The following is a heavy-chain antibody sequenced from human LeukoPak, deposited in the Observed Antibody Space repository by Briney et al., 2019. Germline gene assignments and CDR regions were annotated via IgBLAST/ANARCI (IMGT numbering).Heavy chain of an antibody. Sequence: ASVKVSCKASGYTFTGYYMHWVRQAPGQGLEWMGWINPNSGGTNYAQKFQGRVTMTRDTSISTAYMDLSRLRSDDTAVYYCARIPDILTDFDYWGRGTLVTVSS. D-gene: IGHD3-9*01. CDR2: INPNSGGT. J-gene: IGHJ4*02. CDR1: GYTFTGYY. CDR3: ARIPDILTDFDY. V-gene: IGHV1-2*02.